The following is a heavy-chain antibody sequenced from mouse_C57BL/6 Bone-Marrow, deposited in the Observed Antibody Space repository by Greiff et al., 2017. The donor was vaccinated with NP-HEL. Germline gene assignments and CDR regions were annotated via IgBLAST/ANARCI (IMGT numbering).Heavy chain of an antibody. V-gene: IGHV2-6*03. D-gene: IGHD2-2*01. Sequence: QVQLKQSGPGLVAPSQSLSITCTVSGFSLTSYGVHWVRQPPGKGLEWLVVIWSDGSTTYNSALKSRLSISKDNSKSQVFLKMNSLQTDDTAMYYCASHAGYDKGYAMDYWGQGTSVTVSS. CDR2: IWSDGST. CDR1: GFSLTSYG. CDR3: ASHAGYDKGYAMDY. J-gene: IGHJ4*01.